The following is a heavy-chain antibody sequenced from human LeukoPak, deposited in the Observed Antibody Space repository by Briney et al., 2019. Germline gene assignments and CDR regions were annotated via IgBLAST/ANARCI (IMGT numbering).Heavy chain of an antibody. CDR1: GYTLTELS. Sequence: ASVKVSCKVSGYTLTELSMHWVRQAPGKGLEWMGGFDPEDGETIYAQKFQGRVTMTEDTSTDTAYMELSSLRSEDTAVYYCATLDRRGIYSRVDYWGQGTLVTVSS. V-gene: IGHV1-24*01. J-gene: IGHJ4*02. CDR3: ATLDRRGIYSRVDY. D-gene: IGHD3-16*01. CDR2: FDPEDGET.